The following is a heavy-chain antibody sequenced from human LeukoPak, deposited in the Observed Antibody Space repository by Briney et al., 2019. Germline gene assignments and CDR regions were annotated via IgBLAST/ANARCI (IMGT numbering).Heavy chain of an antibody. J-gene: IGHJ2*01. CDR3: AKGKGPTANWYFDV. D-gene: IGHD2-21*02. CDR1: GFSFSSYA. V-gene: IGHV3-23*01. Sequence: GGSLRLSCAASGFSFSSYAMSWVRQAPGKGLEWVSVIGGGPGNTYYTDSVKGRFTISRDNSKNTLYLHLNSLRAEDTAVYYCAKGKGPTANWYFDVWGRGTLVTVSS. CDR2: IGGGPGNT.